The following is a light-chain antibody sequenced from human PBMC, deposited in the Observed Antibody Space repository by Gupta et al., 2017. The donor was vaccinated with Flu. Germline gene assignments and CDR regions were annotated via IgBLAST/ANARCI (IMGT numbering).Light chain of an antibody. J-gene: IGLJ3*02. CDR1: SGSIASNY. CDR2: ESN. CDR3: QSAEPSNRWI. V-gene: IGLV6-57*03. Sequence: NFMLIQPHSVSESPGKTVIISCTRSSGSIASNYVQWYQQRPGSAPTTVIYESNQRPSGVPDRVTGSIDRSSNAASLTISGLKTDDEADYYCQSAEPSNRWIFGGGTKLTVL.